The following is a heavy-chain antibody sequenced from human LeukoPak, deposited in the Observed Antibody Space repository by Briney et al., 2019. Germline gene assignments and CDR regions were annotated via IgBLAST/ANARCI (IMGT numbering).Heavy chain of an antibody. D-gene: IGHD2-15*01. Sequence: GGSLRLSCAASGFTFSSYETHWVRQAPGKGLEWVSYISSSGGTIYYADSVKGRFTISRDNAKNSLYLQMNSLRAEDTAIYFCARDGRSCSGGSCYPHWGQGTLVTVSS. CDR3: ARDGRSCSGGSCYPH. J-gene: IGHJ4*02. V-gene: IGHV3-48*03. CDR2: ISSSGGTI. CDR1: GFTFSSYE.